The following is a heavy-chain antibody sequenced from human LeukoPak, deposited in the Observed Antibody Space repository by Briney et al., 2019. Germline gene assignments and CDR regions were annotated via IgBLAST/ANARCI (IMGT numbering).Heavy chain of an antibody. J-gene: IGHJ6*02. CDR1: GGSISSYY. CDR3: ARTHLQMNTVTALGGMDV. CDR2: IYYSEST. V-gene: IGHV4-59*01. Sequence: SETLSLTCTVSGGSISSYYWSWIRQPPGKGLEWIEYIYYSESTNYNPSLKSRVTISVDTSKNQFSLKLSSVTAADTAVYYCARTHLQMNTVTALGGMDVWGQGTTVTVSS. D-gene: IGHD4-17*01.